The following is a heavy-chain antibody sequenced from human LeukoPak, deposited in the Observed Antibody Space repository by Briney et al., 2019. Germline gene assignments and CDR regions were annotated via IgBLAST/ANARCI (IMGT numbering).Heavy chain of an antibody. J-gene: IGHJ3*02. Sequence: GGTLRLSCAASGFTFSSYGMSWVRQAPGKGLEWVSAISGSGGSTYYADSVKGRFTISRDNSKNTLYLQMNSLRAEDTAVYYCARQRGGQYEDAFDIWGQGTMVTVSS. CDR1: GFTFSSYG. V-gene: IGHV3-23*01. CDR2: ISGSGGST. D-gene: IGHD2-8*01. CDR3: ARQRGGQYEDAFDI.